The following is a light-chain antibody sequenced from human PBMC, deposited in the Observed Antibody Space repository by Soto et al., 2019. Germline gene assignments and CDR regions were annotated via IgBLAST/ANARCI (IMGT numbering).Light chain of an antibody. CDR3: QQYNNWSRIT. CDR2: GAS. J-gene: IGKJ5*01. V-gene: IGKV3-15*01. Sequence: ERVMRQSPATLSVSPWERATLSCRAIQSISSMLAESQQKPGQAPMVLIYGASTRATGLPAWFSGRGSGTEFTLTISSLQFEDFAVYYSQQYNNWSRITFGQGTRLEIK. CDR1: QSISSM.